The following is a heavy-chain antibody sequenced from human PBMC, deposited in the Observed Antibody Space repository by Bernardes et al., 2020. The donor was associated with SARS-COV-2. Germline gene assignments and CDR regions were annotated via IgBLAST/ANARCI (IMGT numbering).Heavy chain of an antibody. CDR3: ARDNGYCSSNRCPRLGMDV. CDR1: GFTFRSYW. Sequence: GGSLRLSCAASGFTFRSYWMSWVRQAPGKGLEWVANIKPDGTEKYYVDSVKGRFTISRDNAKNSLYLQMNSLRAEDTAVYYCARDNGYCSSNRCPRLGMDVWGQGTTVTVSS. J-gene: IGHJ6*02. V-gene: IGHV3-7*03. CDR2: IKPDGTEK. D-gene: IGHD2-2*01.